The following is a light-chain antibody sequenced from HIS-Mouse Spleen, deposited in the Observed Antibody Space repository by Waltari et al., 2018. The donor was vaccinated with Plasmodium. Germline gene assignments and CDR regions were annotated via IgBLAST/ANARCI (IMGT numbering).Light chain of an antibody. V-gene: IGLV3-10*01. CDR3: YSTDSSGNHRV. CDR2: EDS. J-gene: IGLJ3*02. Sequence: SYELTQPPSVSVSPGQTARITCSGAALPTKYAYWYQQKSGQAPVLVIYEDSKRPSGLPERFSGSSSGTMATLTISGARVEDEADYYCYSTDSSGNHRVFGGGTKLTVL. CDR1: ALPTKY.